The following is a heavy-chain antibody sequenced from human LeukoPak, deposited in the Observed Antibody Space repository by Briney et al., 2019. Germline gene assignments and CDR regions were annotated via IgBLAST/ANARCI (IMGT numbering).Heavy chain of an antibody. Sequence: ASVKVSCKASGGTFSSYAISWVRQAPGQGLEWMGWISAYNGNTNYAQNLQGRVTMTTDTSTSTAYMELRSLTSDDTAMYYCARFISIVATIGVDYWGQGTLVTVSS. CDR3: ARFISIVATIGVDY. CDR1: GGTFSSYA. J-gene: IGHJ4*02. D-gene: IGHD5-12*01. CDR2: ISAYNGNT. V-gene: IGHV1-18*01.